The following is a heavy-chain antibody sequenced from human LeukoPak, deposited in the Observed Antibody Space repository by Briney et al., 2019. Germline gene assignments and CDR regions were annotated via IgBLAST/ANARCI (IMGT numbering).Heavy chain of an antibody. J-gene: IGHJ4*02. Sequence: ASVKVSCKASGYTFTGYYMHWVRQAPGQGLELMGWNNPNSGGTNYAQKFQGRVTMTRDTSISTAYMELSRLRSDDTAVYYCARDLGYCSSTSCYALYYFDYWGQGTLVTVSS. CDR2: NNPNSGGT. CDR1: GYTFTGYY. D-gene: IGHD2-2*01. CDR3: ARDLGYCSSTSCYALYYFDY. V-gene: IGHV1-2*02.